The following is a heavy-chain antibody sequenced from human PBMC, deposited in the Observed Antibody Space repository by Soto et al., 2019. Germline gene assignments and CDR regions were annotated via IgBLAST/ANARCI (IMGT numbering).Heavy chain of an antibody. D-gene: IGHD3-10*01. CDR3: ARDFSYYYGSGSLTYYYGMDV. Sequence: QVQLVQSGAEVKKPGSSVKVSCKASGGTFSSYAISWVRQAPGQGLEWMGGIIPIFGTANYAQKFQGRVTITADESTSTAYMELSSLRSEDTAVYYCARDFSYYYGSGSLTYYYGMDVWGQGTTVTVSS. J-gene: IGHJ6*02. CDR1: GGTFSSYA. CDR2: IIPIFGTA. V-gene: IGHV1-69*12.